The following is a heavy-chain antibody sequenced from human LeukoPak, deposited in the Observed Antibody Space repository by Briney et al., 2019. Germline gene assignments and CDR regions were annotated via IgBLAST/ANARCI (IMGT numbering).Heavy chain of an antibody. CDR3: AKENPGSGSYYDSGGNFDY. V-gene: IGHV3-20*04. D-gene: IGHD3-10*01. CDR2: INWNGGST. CDR1: GFSFDDYG. Sequence: GGSLRLSCAASGFSFDDYGMSWVRQAPGKGLEWVSGINWNGGSTGYADSVKGRFTISRDNAKNTLYLQMNSLRAEDTAVYYCAKENPGSGSYYDSGGNFDYWGQGTLVTVSS. J-gene: IGHJ4*02.